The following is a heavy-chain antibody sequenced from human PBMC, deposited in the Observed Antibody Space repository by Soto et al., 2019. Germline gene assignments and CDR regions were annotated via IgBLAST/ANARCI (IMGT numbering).Heavy chain of an antibody. J-gene: IGHJ4*02. Sequence: PGESLKISCEGSGYSFTSYWIGWVRQMPGKGLEWMGIIYPGDSDTRYSPSFQGQVTISADKSISTAYLQWSSLKASDTAMYYCARASGSGRDYSPADSWGQGILVTVS. D-gene: IGHD3-10*01. CDR3: ARASGSGRDYSPADS. CDR1: GYSFTSYW. CDR2: IYPGDSDT. V-gene: IGHV5-51*01.